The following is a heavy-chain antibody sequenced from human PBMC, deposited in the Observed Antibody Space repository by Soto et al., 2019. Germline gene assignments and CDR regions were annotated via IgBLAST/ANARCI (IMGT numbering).Heavy chain of an antibody. V-gene: IGHV4-59*01. CDR1: GGSISSYY. D-gene: IGHD3-10*01. J-gene: IGHJ5*02. CDR2: IYYSGST. CDR3: ARSWFGEPPRENWFDP. Sequence: QVQLQESGPGLVKPSETLSLTCTVSGGSISSYYWSWIRQPPGKGLEWIGYIYYSGSTNYNPSLKSRVTISVDTSKNQFSLKLSSVTAADTAVYYCARSWFGEPPRENWFDPWGQGTLVTVSS.